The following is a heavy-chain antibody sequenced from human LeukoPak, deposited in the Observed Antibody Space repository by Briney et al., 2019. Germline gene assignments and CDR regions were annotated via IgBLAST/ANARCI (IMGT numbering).Heavy chain of an antibody. CDR3: AKAPIGYCSSTSCYTLDY. CDR1: GFTFSSYG. CDR2: ISYDGSNK. V-gene: IGHV3-30*18. J-gene: IGHJ4*02. Sequence: SGGSLRLSCAASGFTFSSYGMHWVRQAPGKGLEWVAVISYDGSNKYYADSVKGRFTISRDNSKNTLYLQMNSLRAEDTAVYYCAKAPIGYCSSTSCYTLDYWGQGTLVTVSS. D-gene: IGHD2-2*02.